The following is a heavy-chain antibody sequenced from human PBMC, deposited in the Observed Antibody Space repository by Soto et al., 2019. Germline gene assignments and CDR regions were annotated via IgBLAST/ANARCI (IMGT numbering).Heavy chain of an antibody. CDR3: AKFRGFDYGPFDY. CDR2: IGSSSNVI. J-gene: IGHJ4*02. D-gene: IGHD3-10*01. V-gene: IGHV3-48*02. Sequence: PGGSLRLSCAASGFTFSNYGMNWVRQAPGKGLEWVSYIGSSSNVIHYADSVKGRFTISRDDAKNSLYLQMNSLGDEDTSVYYCAKFRGFDYGPFDYWGQGALVTVSS. CDR1: GFTFSNYG.